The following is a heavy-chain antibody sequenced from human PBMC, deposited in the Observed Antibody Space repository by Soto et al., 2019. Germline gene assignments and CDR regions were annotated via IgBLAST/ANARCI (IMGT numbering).Heavy chain of an antibody. J-gene: IGHJ6*02. D-gene: IGHD2-2*02. Sequence: GASVKVSCKASGYTFTGYYMHWVRQAPGQGLEWMGWINPNSGGTNYAQKFQGRVTMTRDTSISTAYMELSRLRSDGTAVYYCATKDIVVVPAAISYYYYGMDVWGQGTTVTVSS. CDR3: ATKDIVVVPAAISYYYYGMDV. CDR1: GYTFTGYY. V-gene: IGHV1-2*02. CDR2: INPNSGGT.